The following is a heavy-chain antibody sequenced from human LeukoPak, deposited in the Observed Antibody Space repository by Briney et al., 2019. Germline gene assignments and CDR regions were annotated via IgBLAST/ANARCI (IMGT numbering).Heavy chain of an antibody. CDR1: GFTFSSYS. D-gene: IGHD6-19*01. CDR2: ISSSSSYI. CDR3: AKDRSGWYWFDP. Sequence: PGGSLRLSCAASGFTFSSYSMNWVRQAPGKGLEWVSSISSSSSYIYYADSVKGRFTISRDNSKNTLYLQMNSLRAEDTAVYYCAKDRSGWYWFDPWGQGTLVTVSS. J-gene: IGHJ5*02. V-gene: IGHV3-21*04.